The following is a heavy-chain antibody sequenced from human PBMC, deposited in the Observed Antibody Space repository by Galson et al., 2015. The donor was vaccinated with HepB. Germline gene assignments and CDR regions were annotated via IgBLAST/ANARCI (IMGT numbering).Heavy chain of an antibody. V-gene: IGHV1-2*02. D-gene: IGHD2-2*02. CDR1: GSTFTGYY. J-gene: IGHJ4*02. CDR3: AREGCSSTSCYTAFDY. Sequence: SVTVSCKASGSTFTGYYMHWVRQAPGQGLEWMGWINPNSGGTNYAQKFQGRVTMTRDTSISTAYMELSRLRSDDTAVYYCAREGCSSTSCYTAFDYWGQGTLVTVSS. CDR2: INPNSGGT.